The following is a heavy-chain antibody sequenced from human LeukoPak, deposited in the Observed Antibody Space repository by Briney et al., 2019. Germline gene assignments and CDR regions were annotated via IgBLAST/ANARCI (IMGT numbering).Heavy chain of an antibody. V-gene: IGHV3-53*01. D-gene: IGHD1-26*01. J-gene: IGHJ6*02. CDR3: ARDTNSRNLGGSYSGSYWDHYYYGMDV. CDR2: IFTAENI. CDR1: GFAITTTC. Sequence: GGSLRLSFAASGFAITTTCMSWVRQAPGKGLEWVSFIFTAENIYFTDSVKGRFTISRDNSKNTVYLQMNSLRVEDTAVYYCARDTNSRNLGGSYSGSYWDHYYYGMDVWGQGTTVTVSS.